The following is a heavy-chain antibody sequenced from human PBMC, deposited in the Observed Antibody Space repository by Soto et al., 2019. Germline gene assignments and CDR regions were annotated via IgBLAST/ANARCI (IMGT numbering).Heavy chain of an antibody. CDR3: ARALSVAQYYYYMDV. Sequence: ASVKVSCKTSGYTFTTYCISWVRQAPGQGLEWMGWISPYNGNTHYAQKFQGRVTMTTDTSTTTAYMELRTLRSDDRAVYFCARALSVAQYYYYMDVWGKGTTVTVSS. J-gene: IGHJ6*03. D-gene: IGHD6-19*01. CDR2: ISPYNGNT. CDR1: GYTFTTYC. V-gene: IGHV1-18*01.